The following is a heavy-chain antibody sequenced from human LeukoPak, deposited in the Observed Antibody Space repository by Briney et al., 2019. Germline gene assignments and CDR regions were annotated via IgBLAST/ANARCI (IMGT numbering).Heavy chain of an antibody. Sequence: GESLKISCKGSGYSFTSYWIGWVRQMPGKGLEWMGIIYPGDSDTRYSPSFQGQVTISADKSISTAYLQWSSLKASDTAMYYCASISSSIHDAFNIWGQGTMVTVSS. CDR3: ASISSSIHDAFNI. CDR1: GYSFTSYW. D-gene: IGHD6-13*01. CDR2: IYPGDSDT. J-gene: IGHJ3*02. V-gene: IGHV5-51*01.